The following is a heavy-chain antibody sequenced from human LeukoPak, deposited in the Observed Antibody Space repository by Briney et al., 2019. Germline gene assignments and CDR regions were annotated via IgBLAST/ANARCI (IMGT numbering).Heavy chain of an antibody. CDR2: ISGSGGST. CDR1: GFSFSSYA. D-gene: IGHD3-10*01. Sequence: GGSLRLSCAASGFSFSSYAMSWVRQAPGKGLEWVSAISGSGGSTYYADSVKGRFTISRDNSKNTLYLQMNSLRAEDTAVYYCAKGRWFGEENWFDPWGQGTLVTVSS. J-gene: IGHJ5*02. V-gene: IGHV3-23*01. CDR3: AKGRWFGEENWFDP.